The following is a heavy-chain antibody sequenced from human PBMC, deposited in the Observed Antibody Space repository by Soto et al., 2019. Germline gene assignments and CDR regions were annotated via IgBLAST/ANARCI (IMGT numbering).Heavy chain of an antibody. V-gene: IGHV3-23*01. CDR2: ISGSGGST. CDR3: AKDLERWPQNDDY. Sequence: GGSLRLSCAASGFTFSSYAMSWFRQAPGKGLEWVSAISGSGGSTYYADSVKGRFTISRDNSKNTLYLQMNSLRAEDTAVYYCAKDLERWPQNDDYWGQGTLVTVSS. CDR1: GFTFSSYA. D-gene: IGHD1-1*01. J-gene: IGHJ4*02.